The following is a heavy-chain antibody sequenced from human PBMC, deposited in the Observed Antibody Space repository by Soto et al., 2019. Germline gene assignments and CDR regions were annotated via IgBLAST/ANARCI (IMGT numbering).Heavy chain of an antibody. J-gene: IGHJ6*02. CDR1: GFTFSSYG. CDR3: ARAGYCSSTSCPRAYYYGMDV. D-gene: IGHD2-2*01. Sequence: GSLRLSCAASGFTFSSYGMQWVRQAPDKGLEWVAVIWFHGSNKYYADSVKGRFTISRDNSKNTLYLQMNSLRAEDTAVYYCARAGYCSSTSCPRAYYYGMDVWGQGTTVTVSS. CDR2: IWFHGSNK. V-gene: IGHV3-33*01.